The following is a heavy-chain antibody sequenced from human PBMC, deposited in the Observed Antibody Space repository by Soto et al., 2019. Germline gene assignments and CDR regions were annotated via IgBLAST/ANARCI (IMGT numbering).Heavy chain of an antibody. CDR2: IYYSGST. CDR1: GGSISSSSYY. V-gene: IGHV4-39*01. D-gene: IGHD2-15*01. Sequence: SETLSLTCTVSGGSISSSSYYWGWIRQPPGKGLEWIGSIYYSGSTYYNPSLKSRVTISVDTSKNQFSLKLSSVTAADTAVYYCARPKRYCSGGSCYLYYFDYWGQGTLVTVSS. CDR3: ARPKRYCSGGSCYLYYFDY. J-gene: IGHJ4*02.